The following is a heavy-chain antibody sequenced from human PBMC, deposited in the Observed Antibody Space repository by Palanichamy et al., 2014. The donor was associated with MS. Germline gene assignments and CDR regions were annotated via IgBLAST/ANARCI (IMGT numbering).Heavy chain of an antibody. CDR1: GFTFNSYG. V-gene: IGHV3-33*01. D-gene: IGHD2-2*01. CDR3: ARDLSPYQLTNWFDP. J-gene: IGHJ5*02. CDR2: IWYDGSNK. Sequence: QVQLVEVWGRRGPAWRSLRLSCAASGFTFNSYGMHWVRQAPGKGLEWVAVIWYDGSNKYYADSVKGRFTISRDNSKNTLYLQMNSLRAEDTAVYYCARDLSPYQLTNWFDPWGQGTLVTVSS.